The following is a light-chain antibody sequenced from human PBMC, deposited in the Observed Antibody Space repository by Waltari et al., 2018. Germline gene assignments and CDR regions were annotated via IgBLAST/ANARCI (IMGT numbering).Light chain of an antibody. CDR3: SSYTSSSTPWV. Sequence: QSALTQPASVSGSPGQSITISCTGTSSDVGGYNYVSWYQQHPGKAPKPMIYDVSKRPSGVSNRFSGAKSGNTASLTISGLRAEDEADYYCSSYTSSSTPWVFGTGTKVTVL. CDR1: SSDVGGYNY. J-gene: IGLJ1*01. V-gene: IGLV2-14*03. CDR2: DVS.